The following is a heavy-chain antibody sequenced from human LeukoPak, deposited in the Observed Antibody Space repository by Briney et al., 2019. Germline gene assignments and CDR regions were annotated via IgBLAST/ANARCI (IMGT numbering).Heavy chain of an antibody. CDR3: AKYYYGSGSYLDYFDY. D-gene: IGHD3-10*01. CDR1: GFTFSSYA. CDR2: ISGSGGST. J-gene: IGHJ4*02. Sequence: GGSLRLFCAASGFTFSSYAMSWVRQAPGKGLELVSAISGSGGSTYYADSVKGRFTISRDNSKNTLYLQMNSLRAEDTAVYYCAKYYYGSGSYLDYFDYWGQGTLVTVSS. V-gene: IGHV3-23*01.